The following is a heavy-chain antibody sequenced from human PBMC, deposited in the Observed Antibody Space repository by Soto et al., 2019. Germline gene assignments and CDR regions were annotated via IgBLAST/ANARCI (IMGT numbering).Heavy chain of an antibody. CDR1: GYSFTSYW. J-gene: IGHJ3*02. Sequence: GESLKISCKGSGYSFTSYWIGWVRQMPGKGLEWMGIIYPGDSDTRYSPSFQGQVTISADKSISTAYLQWSSLKASDTAMYYCARPRRDVYNYGAGAFDIWGQGTMVTVSS. CDR2: IYPGDSDT. D-gene: IGHD5-12*01. V-gene: IGHV5-51*01. CDR3: ARPRRDVYNYGAGAFDI.